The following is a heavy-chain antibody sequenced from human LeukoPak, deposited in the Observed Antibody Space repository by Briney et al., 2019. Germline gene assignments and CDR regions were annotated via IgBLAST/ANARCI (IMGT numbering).Heavy chain of an antibody. V-gene: IGHV1-46*01. Sequence: ASVKVSCKASGYTFTSYYMHWVRQAPGQGLEWMGIINPSGGSTSYAQKFQGRVTMTRDTSISTAYMELSRLRSDDTAVYYCARAHAGAAAATTDWGQGTLVTVSS. CDR1: GYTFTSYY. J-gene: IGHJ4*02. CDR2: INPSGGST. CDR3: ARAHAGAAAATTD. D-gene: IGHD6-13*01.